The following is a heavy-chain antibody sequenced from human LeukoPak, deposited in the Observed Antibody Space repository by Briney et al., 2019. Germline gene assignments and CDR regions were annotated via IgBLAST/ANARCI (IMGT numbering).Heavy chain of an antibody. CDR2: IKSKTDGGTT. CDR3: STDPFRYGYCSGGSCYY. Sequence: GGSLRLSCAASGFTFSNAWMSWAGQAPGKGLDWVGRIKSKTDGGTTDYAAPVRGRFTISRDDSKNTLYLQMNSPKTEDRGVYYCSTDPFRYGYCSGGSCYYWGQGTLVTVSS. CDR1: GFTFSNAW. D-gene: IGHD2-15*01. J-gene: IGHJ4*02. V-gene: IGHV3-15*01.